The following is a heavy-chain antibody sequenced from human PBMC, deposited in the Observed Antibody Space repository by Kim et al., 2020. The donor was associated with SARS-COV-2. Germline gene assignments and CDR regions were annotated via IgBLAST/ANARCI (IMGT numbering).Heavy chain of an antibody. CDR2: IYYSGST. CDR3: ARYGLYAAHDAFDI. V-gene: IGHV4-31*03. D-gene: IGHD2-8*01. J-gene: IGHJ3*02. Sequence: SETLSLTCTVSGGSISSGGYYWSWIRQHPGKGLEWIGYIYYSGSTYYNPSLKSRVTISVDTSKNQFSLKLSSVTAADTAVYYCARYGLYAAHDAFDIWGQGTMVTVSS. CDR1: GGSISSGGYY.